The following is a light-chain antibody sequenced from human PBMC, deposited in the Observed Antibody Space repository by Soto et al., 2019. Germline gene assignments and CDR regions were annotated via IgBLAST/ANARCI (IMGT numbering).Light chain of an antibody. CDR1: QDISNY. V-gene: IGKV1-27*01. CDR2: SAS. Sequence: DIQMTQSASSLSASVGDRITITCRASQDISNYLAWYQQKPGKVPKLLIYSASTLQSGVPSRFSGSGSGTDFTLTISSLQPEDVATYFCQKYNSALTFGQGTRLE. CDR3: QKYNSALT. J-gene: IGKJ5*01.